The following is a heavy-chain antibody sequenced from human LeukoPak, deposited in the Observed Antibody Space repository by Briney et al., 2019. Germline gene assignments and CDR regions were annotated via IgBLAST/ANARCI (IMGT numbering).Heavy chain of an antibody. D-gene: IGHD6-6*01. J-gene: IGHJ4*02. Sequence: PSETLSLTCTVSGGSINSGGYYWSWIRQHPGKGLEWIGYIYYSGSTYYNPSLKSRVTISVDTSKNQFSLRLSSVTAADTAVYYCATYSSSSPFDYWGQGTLVTVSS. V-gene: IGHV4-31*03. CDR2: IYYSGST. CDR3: ATYSSSSPFDY. CDR1: GGSINSGGYY.